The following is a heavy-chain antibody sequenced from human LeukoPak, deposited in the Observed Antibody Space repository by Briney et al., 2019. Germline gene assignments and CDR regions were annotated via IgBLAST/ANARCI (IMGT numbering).Heavy chain of an antibody. J-gene: IGHJ6*03. CDR3: ARAPYTSYYYYYMDV. CDR1: GGTFSSYT. Sequence: SVKVSCKASGGTFSSYTISWVRQAPGQGLEWMGRIIPILGIANYAQKFQGRVTITADKSTSTAYMELSSLRSEDAAVYYCARAPYTSYYYYYMDVWGKGTTVTVSS. CDR2: IIPILGIA. V-gene: IGHV1-69*02. D-gene: IGHD2-2*01.